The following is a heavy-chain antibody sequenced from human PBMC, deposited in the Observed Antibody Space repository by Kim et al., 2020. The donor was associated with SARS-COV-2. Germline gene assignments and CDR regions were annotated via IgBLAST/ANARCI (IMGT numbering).Heavy chain of an antibody. V-gene: IGHV3-23*01. D-gene: IGHD6-13*01. Sequence: GGSLRLSCAASGFTFNNYAMTWVRQAPGKGLEWVSAIWGNAAGTYYADSVKGRFTISRDNSRNTLFLQMNSLRADDTAVYYCAKKIRTAGRSYYYSALDVWGQGTTVTVSS. J-gene: IGHJ6*02. CDR2: IWGNAAGT. CDR3: AKKIRTAGRSYYYSALDV. CDR1: GFTFNNYA.